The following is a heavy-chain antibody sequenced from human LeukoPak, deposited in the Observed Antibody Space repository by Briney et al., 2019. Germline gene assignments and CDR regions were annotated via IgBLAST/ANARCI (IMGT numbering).Heavy chain of an antibody. CDR1: GFTFDDYA. D-gene: IGHD3-3*02. CDR2: ISWNSGSI. V-gene: IGHV3-9*01. CDR3: AKVRSAYSNFGGFDY. Sequence: GRSPRLSCEASGFTFDDYAIHWVRQVPGKGLKWVSGISWNSGSIGYADSVKGRFTISRDNAKNSLYLQMNSLRVEDTALYYCAKVRSAYSNFGGFDYWGQGTLVTVSS. J-gene: IGHJ4*02.